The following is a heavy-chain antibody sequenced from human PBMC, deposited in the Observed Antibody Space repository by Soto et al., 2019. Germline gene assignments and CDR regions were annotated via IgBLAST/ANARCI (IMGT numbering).Heavy chain of an antibody. D-gene: IGHD4-4*01. V-gene: IGHV3-23*01. CDR1: GFTFSSYA. CDR3: AKQGAVTGDFDH. Sequence: GGSLRLSCAASGFTFSSYAMTWVRQAPGKGLEWVSVISGSGGSTYFADSVKGRFTISRDNSKNTLYLQMSSLRAEDTAVYYCAKQGAVTGDFDHWGQGTLVTVSS. CDR2: ISGSGGST. J-gene: IGHJ4*02.